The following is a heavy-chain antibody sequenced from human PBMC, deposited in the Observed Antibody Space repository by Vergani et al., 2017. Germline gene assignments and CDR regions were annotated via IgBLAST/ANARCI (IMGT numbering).Heavy chain of an antibody. D-gene: IGHD1-7*01. V-gene: IGHV3-30-3*01. CDR1: GFTFSSYA. Sequence: QVQLVESGGGVVQPGRSLRLSCAASGFTFSSYAMHWVRQAPGKGLEWVAVISYDGSNKYYADSVKGRFTISRDNSKNTLYLQMNSLRAEDTAVYYCARELLELRRAGWFDPWGQGTLVTVSS. J-gene: IGHJ5*02. CDR2: ISYDGSNK. CDR3: ARELLELRRAGWFDP.